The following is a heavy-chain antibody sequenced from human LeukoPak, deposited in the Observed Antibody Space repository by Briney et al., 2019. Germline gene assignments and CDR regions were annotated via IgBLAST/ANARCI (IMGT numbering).Heavy chain of an antibody. CDR1: GFSLSSYW. D-gene: IGHD3-16*01. Sequence: GGSLRLSCVASGFSLSSYWMGWVRQAPGKGLEWVANIKQDGSEKYYVDSVKGRFTISRDNAKNSLYLQMNSLRAEDTAVYYCAKEGDQFRGYLDAWGKGTTVTVSS. V-gene: IGHV3-7*01. CDR3: AKEGDQFRGYLDA. CDR2: IKQDGSEK. J-gene: IGHJ6*03.